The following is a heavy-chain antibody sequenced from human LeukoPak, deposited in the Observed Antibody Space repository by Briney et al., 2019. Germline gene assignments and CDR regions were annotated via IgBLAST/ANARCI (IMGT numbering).Heavy chain of an antibody. V-gene: IGHV3-74*01. D-gene: IGHD2-2*01. CDR3: ASRWGYCSSASCSENFDY. J-gene: IGHJ4*02. CDR2: INSDGSST. Sequence: GGSLRLSCAVSGFTFCSYWMHWVRQAPGKGLEWVSRINSDGSSTTYADSVKGRFTISRDNAKNTLYVEMNSLRAEDTAVYYCASRWGYCSSASCSENFDYWGQGTLVTVSS. CDR1: GFTFCSYW.